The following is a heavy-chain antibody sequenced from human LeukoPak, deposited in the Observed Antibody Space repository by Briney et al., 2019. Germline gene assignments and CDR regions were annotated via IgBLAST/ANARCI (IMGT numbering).Heavy chain of an antibody. CDR1: GFTFSSYG. D-gene: IGHD6-19*01. CDR3: ARGDSSGWYDWFDP. Sequence: GRSLRLSCAASGFTFSSYGMHWVRQAPGKGLEWVAVIWYDGSNKYYAGSVKGRFTISRDNSKNTLYLQMNSLRAEDTAVYYCARGDSSGWYDWFDPWGQGTLVTVSS. V-gene: IGHV3-33*01. J-gene: IGHJ5*02. CDR2: IWYDGSNK.